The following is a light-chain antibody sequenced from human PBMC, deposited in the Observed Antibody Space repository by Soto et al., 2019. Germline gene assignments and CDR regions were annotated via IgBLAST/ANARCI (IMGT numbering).Light chain of an antibody. V-gene: IGKV3-11*01. CDR2: DAS. CDR1: QSVSSY. CDR3: QQRSNWPLT. J-gene: IGKJ4*01. Sequence: ESVLTQSPATLSLYPGERATLSCRASQSVSSYLAWYQQKPGQAPRLLIYDASNRATGIPARFSGSGSGTDFTLTTSSLEPEDFAVYYCQQRSNWPLTFGGGTKVDIK.